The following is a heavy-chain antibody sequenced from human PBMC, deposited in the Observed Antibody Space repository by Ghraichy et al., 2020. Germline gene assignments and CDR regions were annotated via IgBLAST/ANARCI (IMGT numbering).Heavy chain of an antibody. CDR1: GGSISSYY. V-gene: IGHV4-59*08. D-gene: IGHD3-3*01. CDR2: IYYSGST. Sequence: SETLSLTCTVSGGSISSYYWSWIRQPPGKGLEWIGYIYYSGSTNYNPSLKSRVTISVDTSKNQFSLKLSSVTAADTAVYYCARHVNQPAYYDFWSGYYYWYFDLWGRGTLITVSS. J-gene: IGHJ2*01. CDR3: ARHVNQPAYYDFWSGYYYWYFDL.